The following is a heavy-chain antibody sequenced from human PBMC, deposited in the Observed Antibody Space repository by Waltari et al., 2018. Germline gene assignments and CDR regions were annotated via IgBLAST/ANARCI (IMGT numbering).Heavy chain of an antibody. V-gene: IGHV3-30*18. Sequence: QVQLAESGGGVVQPGGSLGLSCAASGFTFNPFGMPWVRQAPGKGLEWVALISNDGTDKYYGDSVKGRFTISRDNSKNTLHLQMNTLRAEDTAVYYCAKGLWELPPYYYYVMDVWGQGTTVTVSS. D-gene: IGHD1-7*01. J-gene: IGHJ6*02. CDR3: AKGLWELPPYYYYVMDV. CDR1: GFTFNPFG. CDR2: ISNDGTDK.